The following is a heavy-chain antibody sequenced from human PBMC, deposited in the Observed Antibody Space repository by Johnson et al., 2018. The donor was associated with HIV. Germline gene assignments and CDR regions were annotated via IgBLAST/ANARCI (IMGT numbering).Heavy chain of an antibody. CDR2: ISSSDSTI. D-gene: IGHD6-19*01. CDR1: GFIFSDYY. V-gene: IGHV3-11*04. Sequence: QVQLVESGGGVVQPGRSLRLSCAASGFIFSDYYMSWIRQAPGKGLEWVSYISSSDSTIYYADSVKGRFTISRANANNSLYLQMNSLRAEDTAVYYCASGAAVAGNAFDIWVQGTMVTVSS. J-gene: IGHJ3*02. CDR3: ASGAAVAGNAFDI.